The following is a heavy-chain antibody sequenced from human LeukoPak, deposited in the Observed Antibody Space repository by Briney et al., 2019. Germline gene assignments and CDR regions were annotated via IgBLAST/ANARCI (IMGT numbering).Heavy chain of an antibody. CDR2: ISGSGDNT. V-gene: IGHV3-23*01. J-gene: IGHJ1*01. CDR3: SRSGWNEYFQH. Sequence: GGSLRLSCAASGFTFSSYAMSWVRQAPGKGLEWVSAISGSGDNTYYADSVKDRFTISRDNSKNTLYLQMNNLRAADTAVHYCSRSGWNEYFQHWGQGTLVTVSS. CDR1: GFTFSSYA. D-gene: IGHD6-19*01.